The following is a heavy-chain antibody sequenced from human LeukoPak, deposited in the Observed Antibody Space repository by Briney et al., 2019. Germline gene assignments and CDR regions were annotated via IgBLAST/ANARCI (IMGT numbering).Heavy chain of an antibody. Sequence: GGSLRLSCAASGFIVSSNYMSWVRQAPGKGLEWVSVIYSGGSTYYADSVKGRFTISRDNSKNTLYLQMNSLRAEDTAVYYCAREPSWGYYGGFDYWGQGTLVTVSS. CDR3: AREPSWGYYGGFDY. V-gene: IGHV3-53*01. CDR2: IYSGGST. J-gene: IGHJ4*02. D-gene: IGHD3-3*01. CDR1: GFIVSSNY.